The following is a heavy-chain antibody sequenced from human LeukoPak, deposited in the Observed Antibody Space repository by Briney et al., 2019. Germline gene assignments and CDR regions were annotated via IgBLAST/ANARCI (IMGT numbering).Heavy chain of an antibody. D-gene: IGHD3-10*01. CDR1: GFTFSSYG. CDR2: IWYDGRNK. CDR3: ARGTLWFGELSHIFDY. Sequence: GRSLRLSCAASGFTFSSYGMHWVRQAPGKGLEWVAVIWYDGRNKYYADSVKGRFTISRDNSKNTLYLQMNSLRAEDTAVYYCARGTLWFGELSHIFDYWGQGTLVTVSS. J-gene: IGHJ4*02. V-gene: IGHV3-33*01.